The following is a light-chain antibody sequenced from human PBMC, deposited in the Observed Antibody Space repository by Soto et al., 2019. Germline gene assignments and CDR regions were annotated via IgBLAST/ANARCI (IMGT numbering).Light chain of an antibody. J-gene: IGKJ1*01. CDR3: QQYCSDPQT. CDR2: AAS. V-gene: IGKV1-8*01. CDR1: QGISSY. Sequence: AIRMTQSPSSFSASTGDRVTITCRASQGISSYLALYQQKPRKAPKLLIYAASTLQSGVPSRFSGSGSGTDFTLTISCLQAEDFASYYCQQYCSDPQTFGQGTKVEIK.